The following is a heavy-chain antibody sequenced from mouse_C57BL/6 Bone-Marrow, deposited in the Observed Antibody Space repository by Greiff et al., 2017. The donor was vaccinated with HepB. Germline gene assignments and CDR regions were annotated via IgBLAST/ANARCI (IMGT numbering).Heavy chain of an antibody. Sequence: QVQLQQPGAELVRPGTSVKLSCKASGYTFTSYWMHWVKQRPGQGLEWIGVIYPSDSYTNYNQKFKGKATLTVDTSSSTAYMQLSSLTSEDSAVYYCAREDTYYGSSFDYWGQGTTLTVSS. CDR1: GYTFTSYW. CDR3: AREDTYYGSSFDY. J-gene: IGHJ2*01. V-gene: IGHV1-59*01. CDR2: IYPSDSYT. D-gene: IGHD1-1*01.